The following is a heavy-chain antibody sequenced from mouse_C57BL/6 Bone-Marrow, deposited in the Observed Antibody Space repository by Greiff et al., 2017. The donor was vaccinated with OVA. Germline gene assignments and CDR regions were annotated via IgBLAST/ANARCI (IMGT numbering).Heavy chain of an antibody. CDR1: EFEFPSHD. V-gene: IGHV5-2*01. Sequence: EVQLVESGGGLVQPGESLKLSCASNEFEFPSHDMSWVRKTPEKGLELVAAINSDGGSTYYPDTMERRFIISRDNTKKNLYLQKSSLRYEDTALYYCASQRLRYGCAYWGQGTLVTVSA. CDR2: INSDGGST. D-gene: IGHD2-4*01. J-gene: IGHJ3*01. CDR3: ASQRLRYGCAY.